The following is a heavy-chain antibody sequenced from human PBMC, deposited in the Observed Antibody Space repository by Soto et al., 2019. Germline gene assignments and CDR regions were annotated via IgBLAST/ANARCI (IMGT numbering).Heavy chain of an antibody. J-gene: IGHJ4*02. D-gene: IGHD2-15*01. V-gene: IGHV4-34*01. CDR1: GGSFSGYY. CDR3: ERRYCSGGSCEGTTMDY. Sequence: SETLSLTCAVYGGSFSGYYWSWIRQPPGKGLEWIGEINHSGSTNYNPSLKSRVTITVDRAKNQFSLKLSFVTAADTAVYDCERRYCSGGSCEGTTMDYWGQGTLVTVSS. CDR2: INHSGST.